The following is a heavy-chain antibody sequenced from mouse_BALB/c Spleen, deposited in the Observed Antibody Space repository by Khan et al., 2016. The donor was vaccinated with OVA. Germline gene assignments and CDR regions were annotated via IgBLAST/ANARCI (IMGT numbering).Heavy chain of an antibody. CDR2: ISYGGST. Sequence: VQLQQSGPGLVKPSQSLSLTCTVTDYSITSDYAWDWIRQFPGNKLEWMGYISYGGSTSNNPSLKSRISITRDTSKNQFFLQLNSVTTEDTATYYCARKNYYGYAMDYWGQGTSVTVSS. J-gene: IGHJ4*01. CDR3: ARKNYYGYAMDY. V-gene: IGHV3-2*02. CDR1: DYSITSDYA. D-gene: IGHD1-1*01.